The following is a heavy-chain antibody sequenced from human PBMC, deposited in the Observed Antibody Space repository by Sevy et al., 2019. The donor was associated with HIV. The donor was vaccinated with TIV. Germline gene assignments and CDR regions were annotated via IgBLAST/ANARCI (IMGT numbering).Heavy chain of an antibody. CDR1: GYTFTGYY. D-gene: IGHD2-15*01. CDR2: INPNSGGT. Sequence: ASVKVSCKASGYTFTGYYMHWVRQAPGQGLEWMGWINPNSGGTNYAQKFQGRVTMTRDTSISTAYMELSRLRSDDTAVYYCARRYCSSGSCLEFDPWGQGTLVTVSS. V-gene: IGHV1-2*02. J-gene: IGHJ5*02. CDR3: ARRYCSSGSCLEFDP.